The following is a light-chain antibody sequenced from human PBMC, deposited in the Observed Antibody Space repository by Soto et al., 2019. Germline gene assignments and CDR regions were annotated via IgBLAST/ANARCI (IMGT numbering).Light chain of an antibody. CDR2: VGTGGIVG. CDR3: GADHGSGSNFAVV. Sequence: QPVLTQPPSASASLGASVTLTCTLSSGYSNYKVDWYQQRPGKGPRFVMRVGTGGIVGSKGDGIPDRFSVLGSGLNRYLANKKHQEKDGGDHPRGADHGSGSNFAVVFGGGTKLTVL. J-gene: IGLJ2*01. V-gene: IGLV9-49*02. CDR1: SGYSNYK.